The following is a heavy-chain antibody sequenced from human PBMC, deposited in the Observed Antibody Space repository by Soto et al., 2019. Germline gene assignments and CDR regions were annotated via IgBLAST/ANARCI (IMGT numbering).Heavy chain of an antibody. V-gene: IGHV4-59*01. Sequence: SETLSLTCTVSGGSISSYYWSWIRQPPWKGLEWIGYIYYSGSTNYNPSLKSRVTISVDTSKNQFSLKLSSVTAADTAVYYCARERPEYYDSSGYYPIFDYWGQGTLVTVSS. D-gene: IGHD3-22*01. CDR2: IYYSGST. J-gene: IGHJ4*02. CDR1: GGSISSYY. CDR3: ARERPEYYDSSGYYPIFDY.